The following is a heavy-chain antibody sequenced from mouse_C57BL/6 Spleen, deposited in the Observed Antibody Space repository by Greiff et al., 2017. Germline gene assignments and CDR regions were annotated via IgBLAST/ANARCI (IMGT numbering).Heavy chain of an antibody. V-gene: IGHV14-2*01. D-gene: IGHD2-2*01. J-gene: IGHJ4*01. CDR3: ARNGYDYAMDY. CDR1: GFNIKDYY. CDR2: IDPEDGET. Sequence: EVQLQQSGAELVKPGASVKLSCTASGFNIKDYYMHWVKQRTEQGLEWIGRIDPEDGETKHAPKFQGKATITADTSSNTAYLQLSSLTSEDTAVYYCARNGYDYAMDYWGQGTSVTVSS.